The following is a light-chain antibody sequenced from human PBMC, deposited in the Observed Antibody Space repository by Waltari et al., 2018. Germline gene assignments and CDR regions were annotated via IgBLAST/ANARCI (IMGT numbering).Light chain of an antibody. Sequence: EIVLTQSPGTLSWSPGEGATLSCRTSQTIRTTYLAWYQPKPGQAPTRLIYGAFTRATGSPDRFTGSGSGTDFSLTISSLEPEDFATYYCKQYDVSPLTFGGGTKVEIK. CDR1: QTIRTTY. J-gene: IGKJ4*02. CDR3: KQYDVSPLT. CDR2: GAF. V-gene: IGKV3-20*01.